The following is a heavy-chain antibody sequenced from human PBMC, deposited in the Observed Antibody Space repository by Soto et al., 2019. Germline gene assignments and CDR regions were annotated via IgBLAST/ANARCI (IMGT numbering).Heavy chain of an antibody. CDR1: GGAIGGYY. CDR2: VFYTGFT. J-gene: IGHJ4*02. CDR3: ATSQKGYNWNYFDH. V-gene: IGHV4-59*04. D-gene: IGHD1-20*01. Sequence: SESLSLTCSLSGGAIGGYYWSWIRQPPGKALEWIGYVFYTGFTSYNPSLESRVSVSVDTSKNQFSLKVSGVSAADTAVYYCATSQKGYNWNYFDHWGQGALVTVS.